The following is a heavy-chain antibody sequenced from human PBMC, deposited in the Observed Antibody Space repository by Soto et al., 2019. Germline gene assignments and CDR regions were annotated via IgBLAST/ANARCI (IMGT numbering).Heavy chain of an antibody. V-gene: IGHV3-30-3*01. D-gene: IGHD6-19*01. Sequence: GGSLRLSCAASGFAFSSYAMHWVRRAPGKGLEWVAVISFDASNKYYADSVKGRFTISRDNSKKTMYLQMSSLRAEDTAVHYCARPFSSGWYGDFDFWGQGTLVTVSS. CDR3: ARPFSSGWYGDFDF. CDR1: GFAFSSYA. CDR2: ISFDASNK. J-gene: IGHJ4*02.